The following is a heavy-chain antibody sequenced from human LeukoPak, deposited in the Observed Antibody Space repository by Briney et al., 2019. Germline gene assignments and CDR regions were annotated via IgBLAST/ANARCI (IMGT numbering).Heavy chain of an antibody. V-gene: IGHV3-48*03. J-gene: IGHJ3*02. Sequence: GSLRLSCAASGFILSSYEMNWVRQAPGKGLEWVSYISSSGSTIYYADSVKGRFTISRDNAKNSLYLQMNSLRAEDTAVYYCAKQEYPYAFDIWGQGTMVTVSS. CDR3: AKQEYPYAFDI. D-gene: IGHD2/OR15-2a*01. CDR2: ISSSGSTI. CDR1: GFILSSYE.